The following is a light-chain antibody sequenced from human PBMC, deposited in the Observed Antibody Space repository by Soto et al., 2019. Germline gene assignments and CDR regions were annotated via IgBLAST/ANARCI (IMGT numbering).Light chain of an antibody. CDR1: SSDIGAYDY. J-gene: IGLJ1*01. V-gene: IGLV2-8*01. CDR3: SSHGGANNFYV. Sequence: QSALTQPPSASGSPGQSITISCTGTSSDIGAYDYVSWYQQHPGKVPKLIIHEVTRRPSGVPDRFSASKSGNTASLTVSGLQAEDEADYYCSSHGGANNFYVFGTGTKLTVL. CDR2: EVT.